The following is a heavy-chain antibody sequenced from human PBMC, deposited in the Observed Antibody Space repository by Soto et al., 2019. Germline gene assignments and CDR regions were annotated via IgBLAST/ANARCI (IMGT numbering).Heavy chain of an antibody. CDR2: IYHSGST. D-gene: IGHD3-22*01. J-gene: IGHJ4*02. V-gene: IGHV4-4*02. CDR1: GGSISSSNW. CDR3: ASYLSYYYDSSGYPYPLDY. Sequence: SETLALTCAVSGGSISSSNWWSWVRQPPGKGLEWIGDIYHSGSTNYNPSLKSRVTISVDTSQNQFYLNLISVTAADTAVYYCASYLSYYYDSSGYPYPLDYWGQGTLVTVSS.